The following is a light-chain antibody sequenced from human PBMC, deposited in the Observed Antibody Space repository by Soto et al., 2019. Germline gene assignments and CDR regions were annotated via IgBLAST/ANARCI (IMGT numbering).Light chain of an antibody. Sequence: QSALXQPASVSGSPGQSITISCTGTSSDIGAYNYVSWYQQHPGKAPKLMIYDVNNRPSGVSNRFSGSKSGNTASLTISGLQAEDEADYFCTSYTRSSTYVFGTGTKVTVL. CDR1: SSDIGAYNY. CDR3: TSYTRSSTYV. J-gene: IGLJ1*01. CDR2: DVN. V-gene: IGLV2-14*03.